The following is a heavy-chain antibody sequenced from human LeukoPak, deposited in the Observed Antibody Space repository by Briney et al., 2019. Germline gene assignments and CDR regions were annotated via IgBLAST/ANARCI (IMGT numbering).Heavy chain of an antibody. D-gene: IGHD6-19*01. V-gene: IGHV3-21*01. Sequence: GGSLRLSCAASGFTFSSYSMNWVRQAPGKGLEWVSSISSSSSYIYYADSVKGRFTISRDNAKNSLYLQMNSLRAEDTAVYYCARDMYSSGWYDYWGQGTLVTVSS. J-gene: IGHJ4*02. CDR1: GFTFSSYS. CDR3: ARDMYSSGWYDY. CDR2: ISSSSSYI.